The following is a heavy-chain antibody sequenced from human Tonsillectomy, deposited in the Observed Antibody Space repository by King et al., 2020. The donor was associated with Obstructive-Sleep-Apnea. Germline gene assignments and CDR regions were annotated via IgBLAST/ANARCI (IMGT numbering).Heavy chain of an antibody. J-gene: IGHJ4*02. D-gene: IGHD4-11*01. CDR2: IYYSGST. Sequence: LQLQESGPGLVKPSETLSLTCTVSGGSISSSNYYWGWIRQPPGKGLEWIGSIYYSGSTYYNPSLKSRVTISVDTSKNQFSLKLSSVTAADTAVYYCAGSVFAMTTVINWDFWGQGTLVTVSS. V-gene: IGHV4-39*07. CDR3: AGSVFAMTTVINWDF. CDR1: GGSISSSNYY.